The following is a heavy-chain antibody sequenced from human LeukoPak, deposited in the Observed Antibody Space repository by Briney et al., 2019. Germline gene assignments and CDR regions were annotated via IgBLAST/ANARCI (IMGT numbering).Heavy chain of an antibody. Sequence: SEILSLTCTVSGGSISSGGYYWSWIRQPPGKGLEWIGYIYHSGSTYYNPSLKSRVTISVDRSKNQFSLKLSSVTAADTAVYYCARSSGGSYFLSDAFDIWGQGTMVTVSS. V-gene: IGHV4-30-2*01. CDR1: GGSISSGGYY. J-gene: IGHJ3*02. CDR3: ARSSGGSYFLSDAFDI. CDR2: IYHSGST. D-gene: IGHD1-26*01.